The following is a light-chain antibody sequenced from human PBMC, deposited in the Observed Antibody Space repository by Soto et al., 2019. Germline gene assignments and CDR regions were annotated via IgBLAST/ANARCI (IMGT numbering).Light chain of an antibody. V-gene: IGKV1-9*01. CDR2: AAS. J-gene: IGKJ5*01. Sequence: IQLTQSPSSLAASLGDRVTITCRASQVISSYLAWYQQKPGKAPKLLIYAASTLQSGVPSRFSGSGSGTDFTLTITSLQPEDFETYYCQQLNSYPITFGQGTRLEIK. CDR3: QQLNSYPIT. CDR1: QVISSY.